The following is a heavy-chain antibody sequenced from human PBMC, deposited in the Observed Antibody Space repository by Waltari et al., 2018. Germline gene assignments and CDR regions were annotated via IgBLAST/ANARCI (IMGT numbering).Heavy chain of an antibody. CDR3: AKDLYWWTAADY. CDR2: SGSGGET. Sequence: EVQLLESGGGLIQPGGSLRLSCAASGFVFSTNAMSWVRQSPGKGLEWVSVSGSGGETHYTDAVKGRFTISRDNSKSSLYLQMNSLRAEDTAVYYCAKDLYWWTAADYWGQGILVTVSS. J-gene: IGHJ4*02. V-gene: IGHV3-23*01. CDR1: GFVFSTNA. D-gene: IGHD6-13*01.